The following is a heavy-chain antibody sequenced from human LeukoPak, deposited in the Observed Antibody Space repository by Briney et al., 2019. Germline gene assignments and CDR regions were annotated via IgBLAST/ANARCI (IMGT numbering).Heavy chain of an antibody. Sequence: PGGSLRLSCAASGFTFSDYYMSWIRQAPGKGLEWVSYISSSGSTIYYADSVKGRFTISRDNAKNSLYLQMNSLRAEDTAVYYCGSILGYCSSTSCYAFDYWGQGTLVTVSS. D-gene: IGHD2-2*01. CDR2: ISSSGSTI. V-gene: IGHV3-11*04. J-gene: IGHJ4*02. CDR1: GFTFSDYY. CDR3: GSILGYCSSTSCYAFDY.